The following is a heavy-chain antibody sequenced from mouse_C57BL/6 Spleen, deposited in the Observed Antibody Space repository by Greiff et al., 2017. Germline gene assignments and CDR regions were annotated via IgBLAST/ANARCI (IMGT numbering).Heavy chain of an antibody. CDR3: ARRRKLAVLFDY. CDR1: GYTFTSYW. CDR2: IDPSDSYT. J-gene: IGHJ2*01. Sequence: VQLQQPGAELVMPGASVKLSCKASGYTFTSYWMHWVKQRPGQGLEWIGEIDPSDSYTHYNQKFKGKSTLTVDKSSSTAYMQLSSLTSEDSAVYYCARRRKLAVLFDYWGQGTTLTVSS. V-gene: IGHV1-69*01.